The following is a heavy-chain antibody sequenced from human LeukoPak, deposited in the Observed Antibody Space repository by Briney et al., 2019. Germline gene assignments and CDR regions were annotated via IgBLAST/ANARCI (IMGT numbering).Heavy chain of an antibody. CDR3: ARSPLYYVRIYYGMDV. CDR1: GFTFSSYA. Sequence: GGSLRLSWAAPGFTFSSYAMHWLRQAPGKGLEWVAVISYDGSNKYYADSVKGRFTIYRDNSKNTLYLQMNSLRAEDTAVYYCARSPLYYVRIYYGMDVWGQGTTVTVSS. V-gene: IGHV3-30*04. CDR2: ISYDGSNK. D-gene: IGHD3-16*01. J-gene: IGHJ6*02.